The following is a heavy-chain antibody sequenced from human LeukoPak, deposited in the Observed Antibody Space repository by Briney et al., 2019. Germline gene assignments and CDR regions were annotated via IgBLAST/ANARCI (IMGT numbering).Heavy chain of an antibody. Sequence: GASVKVSCKASGYTFTGYYMHWVRQAPGQGLEWMGRINPNSGGTNYAQKFQGRVTMTRDTSISTAYMELSRLRSDDTAVYYCATVGYCSGGSCRQRPFDYWGQGTLVTVSS. CDR2: INPNSGGT. D-gene: IGHD2-15*01. CDR1: GYTFTGYY. CDR3: ATVGYCSGGSCRQRPFDY. V-gene: IGHV1-2*06. J-gene: IGHJ4*02.